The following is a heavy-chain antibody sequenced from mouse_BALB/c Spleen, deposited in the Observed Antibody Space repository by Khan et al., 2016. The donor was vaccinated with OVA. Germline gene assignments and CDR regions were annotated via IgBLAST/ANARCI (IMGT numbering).Heavy chain of an antibody. CDR3: ARQPGYYEGSAMDY. J-gene: IGHJ4*01. V-gene: IGHV5-6*01. CDR1: GFTFSSYG. D-gene: IGHD2-3*01. CDR2: ISSGGSYT. Sequence: EVELVESGGDLVKPGGSLKLSCAASGFTFSSYGMSWVRQTPDKRLEWVAAISSGGSYTYYPDSLKGRFPITRDNAKNPLYLQMSSRKSKDTAMYDCARQPGYYEGSAMDYWGQGTSVTVSS.